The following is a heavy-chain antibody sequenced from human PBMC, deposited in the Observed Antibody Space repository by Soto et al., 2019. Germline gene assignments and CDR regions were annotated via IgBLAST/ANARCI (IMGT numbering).Heavy chain of an antibody. Sequence: PGESLKISCKGSGYSFTSYWIGWVRQMPGKGLEWMGIIYPGDSDTRYSPSFQGQVTISADKSISTAYLQWSSLMASDTAMYYCARGTKKYYVILTGYVSERGYGMDVWGKGTTVTVSS. V-gene: IGHV5-51*01. CDR3: ARGTKKYYVILTGYVSERGYGMDV. J-gene: IGHJ6*04. D-gene: IGHD3-9*01. CDR2: IYPGDSDT. CDR1: GYSFTSYW.